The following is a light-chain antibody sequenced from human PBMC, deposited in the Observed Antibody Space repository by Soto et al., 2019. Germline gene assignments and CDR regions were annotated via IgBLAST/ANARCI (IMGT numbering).Light chain of an antibody. J-gene: IGKJ3*01. CDR1: PGTDANY. V-gene: IGKV3-20*01. CDR3: QHYGKFPLT. Sequence: EVVVTQSPGTLSLSPGERATLSCRASPGTDANYLAWYQQKPGQAPRLLIYGASSRATGIPDRFSGSGSRTDFTLTISRLEPEDFSMYYFQHYGKFPLTFGPGTRLDI. CDR2: GAS.